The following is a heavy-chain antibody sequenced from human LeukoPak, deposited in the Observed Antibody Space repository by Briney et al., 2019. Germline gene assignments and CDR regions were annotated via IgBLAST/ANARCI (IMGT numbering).Heavy chain of an antibody. CDR3: ARAGRDCSSTSCSPHTANYYYYGMDV. CDR1: GGSFSGYY. V-gene: IGHV4-34*01. Sequence: SETVSLTCAVYGGSFSGYYWSWIRQPPGKGLEWIGEINHSGSTNYNPSLKSRVTISVDTSKNQFSLKLSSVTAADTAVYYCARAGRDCSSTSCSPHTANYYYYGMDVWGQGTTVTVSS. D-gene: IGHD2-2*01. CDR2: INHSGST. J-gene: IGHJ6*02.